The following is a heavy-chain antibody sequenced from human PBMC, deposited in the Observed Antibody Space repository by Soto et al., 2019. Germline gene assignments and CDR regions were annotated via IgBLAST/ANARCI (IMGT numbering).Heavy chain of an antibody. CDR2: ISYDGSNK. J-gene: IGHJ4*02. CDR1: GFTFSSYG. D-gene: IGHD4-17*01. V-gene: IGHV3-30*18. CDR3: AKDFGYGDYDVGY. Sequence: QVQLVESGGGVVQPGRSLRLSCAASGFTFSSYGMHWVRQAPGKGLEWVAVISYDGSNKYYADSVKGRFTISRDNSKNTLYLQMNSLRAEDTAVYYCAKDFGYGDYDVGYWGQGTLVTVSS.